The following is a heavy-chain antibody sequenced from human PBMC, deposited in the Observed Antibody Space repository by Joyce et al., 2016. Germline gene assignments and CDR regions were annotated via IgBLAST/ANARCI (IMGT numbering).Heavy chain of an antibody. CDR1: GYTFTNYA. Sequence: QVQLVQSGSELKKPGASVKVSCKASGYTFTNYAIDWVRQAPGQGLEWMGWINTNTGTPTYAQDFTGRFVFSLDTSVSTTYLQSSSLKAEDTAVYFCARDEVLATHAFDVWGQGTMVTVSS. V-gene: IGHV7-4-1*02. CDR3: ARDEVLATHAFDV. J-gene: IGHJ3*01. CDR2: INTNTGTP. D-gene: IGHD4/OR15-4a*01.